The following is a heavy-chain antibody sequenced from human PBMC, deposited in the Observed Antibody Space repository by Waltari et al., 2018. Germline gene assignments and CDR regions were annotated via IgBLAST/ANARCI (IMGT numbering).Heavy chain of an antibody. V-gene: IGHV3-43*01. J-gene: IGHJ6*04. CDR3: AKDRLDCSGGSCSLGVVHYLMDV. CDR1: GFTFNDYT. CDR2: ISWDGITT. Sequence: GGVVVQPGGSLRLSCAASGFTFNDYTMHWVRQVPGKGLEWVSLISWDGITTYYADSVKGRFTISRDNNENSLYLQMNSLRSEDTALYYCAKDRLDCSGGSCSLGVVHYLMDVWGEGTTVTVSS. D-gene: IGHD2-15*01.